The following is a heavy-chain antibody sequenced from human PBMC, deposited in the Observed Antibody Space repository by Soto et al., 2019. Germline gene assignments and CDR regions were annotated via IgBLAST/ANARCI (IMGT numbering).Heavy chain of an antibody. J-gene: IGHJ3*02. CDR3: ARVVYGSGNYYTCPSAFDM. D-gene: IGHD3-10*01. V-gene: IGHV1-69*06. CDR2: TIPVFNTA. CDR1: GGTLSDHG. Sequence: QVQLEQSGAEVKKPGSSVKISCKASGGTLSDHGVSWLRQAPGQGLEWVGGTIPVFNTANYAPKFKGRVTIAADKSTNIAYMELGRVISVDTCCYYCARVVYGSGNYYTCPSAFDMGGQGTLVIVSS.